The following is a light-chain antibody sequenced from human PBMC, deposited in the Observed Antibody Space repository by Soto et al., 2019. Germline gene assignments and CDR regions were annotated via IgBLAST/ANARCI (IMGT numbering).Light chain of an antibody. CDR2: KAS. V-gene: IGKV1-5*03. CDR3: QQYSNYST. CDR1: QSITTW. Sequence: DIQMTQSPSTLSASVGDRVTITCRASQSITTWLAWYQQKPGKAPKLLIYKASSLERGVPSRFSGSGYGTQFTLTISSLQPDDFATYYCQQYSNYSTFGQGTKVEIK. J-gene: IGKJ1*01.